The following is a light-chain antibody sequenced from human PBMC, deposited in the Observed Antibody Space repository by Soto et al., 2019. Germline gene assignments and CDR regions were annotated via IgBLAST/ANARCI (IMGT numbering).Light chain of an antibody. CDR1: TSNIGSNH. Sequence: QSVLTQPPSVSAAPGQKVSISCSGSTSNIGSNHVYWYQQLPGTAPKLLIVGNTIRPSGVPDRFSASTSGTSASLAITGLQAEDEGDYYCQSYDSTLSARYVFGTGTKVTVL. CDR2: GNT. V-gene: IGLV1-40*01. CDR3: QSYDSTLSARYV. J-gene: IGLJ1*01.